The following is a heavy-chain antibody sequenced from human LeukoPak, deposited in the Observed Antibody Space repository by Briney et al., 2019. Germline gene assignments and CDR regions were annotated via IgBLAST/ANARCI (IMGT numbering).Heavy chain of an antibody. CDR2: IYYSGST. Sequence: SEALSLTCTVSGGSISSGDYYWSWIRQPPGKGLEWIGYIYYSGSTYYNPPLKSRVTISVDTSKNQFSLKLSSVTAADTAVYYCARAEWAAVDYWGQGTLVTVSS. CDR3: ARAEWAAVDY. J-gene: IGHJ4*02. V-gene: IGHV4-30-4*08. CDR1: GGSISSGDYY. D-gene: IGHD1-14*01.